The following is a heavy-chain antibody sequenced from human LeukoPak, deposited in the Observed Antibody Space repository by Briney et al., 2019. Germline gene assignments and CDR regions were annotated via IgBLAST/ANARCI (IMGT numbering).Heavy chain of an antibody. D-gene: IGHD3-22*01. CDR3: ARVYYDSSGYPKEYYFDY. V-gene: IGHV4-38-2*02. J-gene: IGHJ4*02. Sequence: NPSETLSLTCTVSGYSISSGYYWGWIRQPPGQGLEWIGSIYYSGSTYYNPSLKSRVTISVDTSKNQFSLKLSSVTAADTAVYYCARVYYDSSGYPKEYYFDYWGQGTLVTVSS. CDR2: IYYSGST. CDR1: GYSISSGYY.